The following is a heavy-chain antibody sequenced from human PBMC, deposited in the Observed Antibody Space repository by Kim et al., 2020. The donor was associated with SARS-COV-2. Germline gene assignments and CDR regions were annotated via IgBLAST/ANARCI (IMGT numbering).Heavy chain of an antibody. J-gene: IGHJ4*02. CDR2: ISGSGGST. V-gene: IGHV3-23*01. CDR1: GFTFSSYA. D-gene: IGHD6-19*01. Sequence: GGSLRLSCAASGFTFSSYATSWVRQAPGKGLEWVSAISGSGGSTYYADSVKGRFTISRDNSKNTLYLQMNSLRAEDTAVYYCAKAGQWLVQGLFDYWGQGTLVTVSS. CDR3: AKAGQWLVQGLFDY.